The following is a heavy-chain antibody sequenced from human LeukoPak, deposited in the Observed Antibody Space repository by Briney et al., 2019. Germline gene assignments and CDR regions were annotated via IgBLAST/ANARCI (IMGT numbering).Heavy chain of an antibody. V-gene: IGHV1-8*01. CDR3: ARGFYYYGLDV. CDR2: MNPNNGNT. Sequence: VASVKVSCKASGYTFTRYDINWVRQAPGQGLEWLGWMNPNNGNTGYAQKFQGRVTMTRSTSIDTAYMELNTLTPDDTAAYYCARGFYYYGLDVWGQGTTVTVSS. CDR1: GYTFTRYD. J-gene: IGHJ6*02.